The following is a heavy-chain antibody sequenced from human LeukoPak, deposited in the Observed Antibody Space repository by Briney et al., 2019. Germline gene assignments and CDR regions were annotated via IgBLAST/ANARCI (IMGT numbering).Heavy chain of an antibody. V-gene: IGHV3-21*01. D-gene: IGHD6-13*01. CDR2: ISSSSSYI. CDR3: ARRVSSSSFPGYYYYMDV. Sequence: GGSLRLSCAASGFTFSSYSMNWVRRAPGKGLEWVSSISSSSSYIYYADSVKGRFTISRDHAKNSLYLQMNSLRAEDTAVYYCARRVSSSSFPGYYYYMDVWGKGTTVTVSS. CDR1: GFTFSSYS. J-gene: IGHJ6*03.